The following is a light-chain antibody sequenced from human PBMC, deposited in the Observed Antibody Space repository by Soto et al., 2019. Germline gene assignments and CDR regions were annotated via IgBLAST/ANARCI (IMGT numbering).Light chain of an antibody. V-gene: IGKV3-11*01. J-gene: IGKJ2*01. CDR1: QPINTY. CDR2: DAS. Sequence: EVLLTQSPATLSFTPGESATLSCRASQPINTYLGWYQQKSGQSPRLLIYDASNRAADIPARFSASGFGTDFTHTISSLKPEDFGTYYCHHRSNWPPEDTFGQGNKLEI. CDR3: HHRSNWPPEDT.